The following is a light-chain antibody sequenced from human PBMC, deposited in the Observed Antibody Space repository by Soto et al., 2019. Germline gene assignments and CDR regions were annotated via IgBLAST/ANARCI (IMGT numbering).Light chain of an antibody. Sequence: QSALTQPASVSGSPGQSITISCTGTSSDVGGNKYVSWYQHYPGKAPKLMICDVSNRPSGVSNRFSGSKSGNTASLTISGLQAEDEDNXYCSKFTGTTYVFGPGTNVPV. V-gene: IGLV2-14*03. J-gene: IGLJ1*01. CDR2: DVS. CDR3: SKFTGTTYV. CDR1: SSDVGGNKY.